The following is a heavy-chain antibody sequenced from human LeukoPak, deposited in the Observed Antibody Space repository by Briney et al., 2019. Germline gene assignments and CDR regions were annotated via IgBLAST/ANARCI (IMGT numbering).Heavy chain of an antibody. Sequence: GWSLRLSCAASGVILSSYSFYWVRQAPGKGLEWVSYISSSSTTNYYADTVRGRITIARDNDKNSLYLQMNSLRAEDTAVYYCAREGPCGGSCYVYWGQGTLVTVSS. V-gene: IGHV3-48*01. CDR1: GVILSSYS. CDR3: AREGPCGGSCYVY. CDR2: ISSSSTTN. D-gene: IGHD2-2*01. J-gene: IGHJ4*02.